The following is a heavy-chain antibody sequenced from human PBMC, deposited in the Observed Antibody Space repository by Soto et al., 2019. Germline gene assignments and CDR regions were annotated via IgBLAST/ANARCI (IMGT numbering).Heavy chain of an antibody. Sequence: QVQLQQWGAGLLKPSETLSLTCAVYGGSFSGYYWSWIRQPPGKWLEWIGEINHSGSNKYNPSLKSRGNIPQDAAKHQFSLKLSSVTASCTAVYYCECGDVMTSAFFDPWGQGPLVTVSS. CDR2: INHSGSN. CDR1: GGSFSGYY. J-gene: IGHJ5*02. D-gene: IGHD4-17*01. V-gene: IGHV4-34*01. CDR3: ECGDVMTSAFFDP.